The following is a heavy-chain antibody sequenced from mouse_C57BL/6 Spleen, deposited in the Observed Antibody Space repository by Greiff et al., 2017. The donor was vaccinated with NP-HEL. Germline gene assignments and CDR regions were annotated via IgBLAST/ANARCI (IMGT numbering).Heavy chain of an antibody. CDR3: ARSKYLARY. CDR1: GYSLTRYG. Sequence: QVQLQESGPGLVAPSQSLSITCTVYGYSLTRYGVHWVRQPPGKGLEWLGLIWAGGSTNYNWALMSRLSISIDNSKGLVFLIMNSLQTDDTALYYWARSKYLARYWGQGTTLTVSS. CDR2: IWAGGST. V-gene: IGHV2-9*02. D-gene: IGHD5-1*01. J-gene: IGHJ2*01.